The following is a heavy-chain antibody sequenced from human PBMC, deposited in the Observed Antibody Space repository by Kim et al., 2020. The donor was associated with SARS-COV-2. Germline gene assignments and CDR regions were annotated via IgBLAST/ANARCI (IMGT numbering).Heavy chain of an antibody. V-gene: IGHV4-59*01. J-gene: IGHJ4*02. CDR2: IYYSGST. D-gene: IGHD3-10*01. CDR1: GGSISSYY. CDR3: ARVKVREANFAVIAEYYFDY. Sequence: SETLSLTCTVSGGSISSYYWSWIRQPPGKGLEWIGYIYYSGSTNYNPSLKSRVTISVDTSKNQFSLKLSSVTAADTAVDYCARVKVREANFAVIAEYYFDYWGQGTLVTVSS.